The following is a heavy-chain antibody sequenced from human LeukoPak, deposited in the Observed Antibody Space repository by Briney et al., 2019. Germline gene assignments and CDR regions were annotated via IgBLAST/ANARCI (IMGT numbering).Heavy chain of an antibody. D-gene: IGHD3-22*01. J-gene: IGHJ5*02. Sequence: SETLSLTCAVYGGSFSGYYWSWIRQPPGKGLEWIREINHSGSTNYNPSLKSRVTISVDTSKNQFSLKLSSVTAADTAVYYCARKWIGRVVVNRIWFDPWGQGTLVTVSS. CDR2: INHSGST. CDR1: GGSFSGYY. V-gene: IGHV4-34*01. CDR3: ARKWIGRVVVNRIWFDP.